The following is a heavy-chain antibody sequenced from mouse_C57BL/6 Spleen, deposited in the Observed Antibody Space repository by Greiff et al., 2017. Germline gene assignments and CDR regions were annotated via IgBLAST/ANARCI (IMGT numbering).Heavy chain of an antibody. Sequence: EVQLVESGGGLVQPKGSLKLSCAASGFSFNTYAMNWVRQAPGKGLEWVARIRSKSNNYATYYADSVKDRFTISRDDSESMLYLQMNNLKTENTAMYYCVRGGGTPAWFAYWGQGTLVTVSA. CDR1: GFSFNTYA. CDR3: VRGGGTPAWFAY. V-gene: IGHV10-1*01. J-gene: IGHJ3*01. D-gene: IGHD1-1*01. CDR2: IRSKSNNYAT.